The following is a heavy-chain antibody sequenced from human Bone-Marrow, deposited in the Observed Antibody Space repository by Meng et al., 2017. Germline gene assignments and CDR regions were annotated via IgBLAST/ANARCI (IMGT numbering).Heavy chain of an antibody. Sequence: QLQLQESCPGLVKPSEPLSLPRTGPGCSLSSRSYYWGWIRQPPGKGLEWIGSIYYSGSTYYTPSLKSRVTISVDTSKNQFSLKLSSVTAADTAVYYCARQKILEWLLGGRHFDYWGQGTLVTVSS. J-gene: IGHJ4*02. CDR1: GCSLSSRSYY. V-gene: IGHV4-39*01. CDR2: IYYSGST. CDR3: ARQKILEWLLGGRHFDY. D-gene: IGHD3-3*01.